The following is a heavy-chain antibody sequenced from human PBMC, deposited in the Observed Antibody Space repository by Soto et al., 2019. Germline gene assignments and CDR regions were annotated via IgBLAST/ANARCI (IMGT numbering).Heavy chain of an antibody. J-gene: IGHJ4*02. V-gene: IGHV3-33*08. CDR2: IGVSDGSNK. CDR1: GFTFSSYA. Sequence: PGGSLRLSCAASGFTFSSYAMGWVRQPPGKGLEWVSSIGVSDGSNKYYADSVKGRFTISRDNSKNTLYLQMNSLRAEDTAVYYCARGATMDYFDYWGQGTLVTVS. D-gene: IGHD1-26*01. CDR3: ARGATMDYFDY.